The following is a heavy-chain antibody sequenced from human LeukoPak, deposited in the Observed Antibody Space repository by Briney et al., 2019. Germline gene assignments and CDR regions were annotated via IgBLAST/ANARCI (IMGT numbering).Heavy chain of an antibody. CDR1: GFTFSSYA. J-gene: IGHJ4*02. CDR3: AKERDYGPADY. CDR2: LSGSGGST. D-gene: IGHD4/OR15-4a*01. V-gene: IGHV3-23*01. Sequence: PGGSLRLSCAASGFTFSSYAMSWVRQAPGKGLEWVSGLSGSGGSTDYADSVKGRFTFSRDNSKNTLFLQMNSLRAEDTAIYYCAKERDYGPADYWGQGTLVTVSS.